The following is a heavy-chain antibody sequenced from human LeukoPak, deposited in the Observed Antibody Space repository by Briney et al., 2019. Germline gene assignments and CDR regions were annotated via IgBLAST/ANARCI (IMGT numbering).Heavy chain of an antibody. J-gene: IGHJ4*02. Sequence: GGSLRLSCATSGFIFTNYGMNWVRQAPGKGLEWVSSIDPSSTYIYYADSVKGRFTISRDNAQNSLYLQMNSLRAEDTAVYYCTRGSYGDYEYWGQGTLVTVSS. V-gene: IGHV3-21*01. D-gene: IGHD4-17*01. CDR2: IDPSSTYI. CDR1: GFIFTNYG. CDR3: TRGSYGDYEY.